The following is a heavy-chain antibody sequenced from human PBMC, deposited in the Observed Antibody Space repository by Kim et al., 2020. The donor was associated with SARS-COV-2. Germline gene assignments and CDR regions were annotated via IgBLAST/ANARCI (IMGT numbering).Heavy chain of an antibody. CDR3: ARDRKQQLGNRYMDV. CDR1: GGTFSSYA. Sequence: SVKVSCKASGGTFSSYAISWVRQAPGQGLEWMGGIIPIFGTANYAQKFQGRVTITADESTSTAYMELSSLRSEDTAVYYCARDRKQQLGNRYMDVWGKGTTVTVSS. CDR2: IIPIFGTA. D-gene: IGHD6-13*01. V-gene: IGHV1-69*13. J-gene: IGHJ6*03.